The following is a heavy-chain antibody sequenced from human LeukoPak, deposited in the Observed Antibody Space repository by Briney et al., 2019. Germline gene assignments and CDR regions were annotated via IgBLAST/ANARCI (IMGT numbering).Heavy chain of an antibody. CDR2: IIPILGIA. Sequence: SVKVSCKASGGTFSSYAISWVRQAPGQGLEWMGRIIPILGIANYAQKFQGRVTITADKSTSTAYMELSSPRSEDTAVYYCARAVAGHYYYYGMDVWGQGTTVTVSS. V-gene: IGHV1-69*04. J-gene: IGHJ6*02. D-gene: IGHD6-19*01. CDR1: GGTFSSYA. CDR3: ARAVAGHYYYYGMDV.